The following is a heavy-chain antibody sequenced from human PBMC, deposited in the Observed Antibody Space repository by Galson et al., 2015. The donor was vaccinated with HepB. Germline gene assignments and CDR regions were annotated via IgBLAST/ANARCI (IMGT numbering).Heavy chain of an antibody. CDR1: GGTSSSYA. Sequence: SVKVSCKASGGTSSSYAINWVRQAPGQGLEWVGRIIPIFDIVDYAQKFQGRVTITADESTSTVYMELGSLRSEYAAVFYCARAGGELGSGRYYTDSWGQGTLVTVSS. D-gene: IGHD3-10*01. V-gene: IGHV1-69*13. CDR3: ARAGGELGSGRYYTDS. CDR2: IIPIFDIV. J-gene: IGHJ5*01.